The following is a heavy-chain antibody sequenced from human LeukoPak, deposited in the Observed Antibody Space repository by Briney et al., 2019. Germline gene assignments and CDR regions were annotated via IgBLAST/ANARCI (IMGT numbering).Heavy chain of an antibody. V-gene: IGHV4-39*01. J-gene: IGHJ4*02. D-gene: IGHD3-22*01. CDR3: ARQGSSGFDLESFDY. CDR1: GGSISRSSYY. Sequence: SETLSLTCTVSGGSISRSSYYWGWIRQPPGKGLEWIGSIYFSGSTYYNPSLNSRVTISVDTSKNQFSLKVRSVTAADRAVYYCARQGSSGFDLESFDYWGQGILVTVSA. CDR2: IYFSGST.